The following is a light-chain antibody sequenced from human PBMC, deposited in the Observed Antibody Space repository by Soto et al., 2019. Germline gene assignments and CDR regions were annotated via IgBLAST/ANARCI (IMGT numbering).Light chain of an antibody. CDR3: QQSYSTLLT. CDR2: AAS. J-gene: IGKJ4*01. Sequence: DIQMTQSPSSLSASVGDRVTITCRASQDISNYLNWYQQKPGKAPQLLIYAASSFHSGVPSRFSPSGSGTDFTLTITSLQPEDFATYFCQQSYSTLLTFGGGTKVDIK. V-gene: IGKV1-39*01. CDR1: QDISNY.